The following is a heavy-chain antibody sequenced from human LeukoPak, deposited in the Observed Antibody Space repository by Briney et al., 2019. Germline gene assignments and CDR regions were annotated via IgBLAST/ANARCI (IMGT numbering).Heavy chain of an antibody. Sequence: ASVKVSCKASVGTFSSYAISWVRQAPGQGLEWMGGIIPIFGTSNYAQKFQGRVTITADESTSTAYMELSSLRSEDTAVYYCARVYCSSTSCADYYYYGMDVWGQGTTVTVSS. D-gene: IGHD2-2*01. V-gene: IGHV1-69*13. J-gene: IGHJ6*02. CDR2: IIPIFGTS. CDR3: ARVYCSSTSCADYYYYGMDV. CDR1: VGTFSSYA.